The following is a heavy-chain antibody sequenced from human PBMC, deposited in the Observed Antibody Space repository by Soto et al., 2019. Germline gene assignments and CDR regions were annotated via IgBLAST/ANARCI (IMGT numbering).Heavy chain of an antibody. CDR1: GYGFTTYG. D-gene: IGHD1-1*01. V-gene: IGHV1-18*01. Sequence: VHLVQSGAEVKKPGASVKVSCKGSGYGFTTYGITWVRQAPGQGREWMAWISAHNGNTNYAQKLQGRVTVTRDTSTSTAYMELRSLRSDDTAVYYCARGRYGDYWGQGALFTVSS. CDR2: ISAHNGNT. CDR3: ARGRYGDY. J-gene: IGHJ4*02.